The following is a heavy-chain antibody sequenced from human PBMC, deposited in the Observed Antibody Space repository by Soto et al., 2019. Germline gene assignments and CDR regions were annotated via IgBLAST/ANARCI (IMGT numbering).Heavy chain of an antibody. CDR3: ARCIQGDYYYGMDV. V-gene: IGHV1-18*01. CDR1: GYTFYSHS. D-gene: IGHD5-18*01. CDR2: INADYGNT. Sequence: QAPLVQSGAEVKKPGASVKVSCKASGYTFYSHSISWVRQAPGQGLEWMGRINADYGNTQYAQKFRGRVTMTTDTSTTTVYMELTNLRSDDTAVYYCARCIQGDYYYGMDVWGQGTTVTVS. J-gene: IGHJ6*02.